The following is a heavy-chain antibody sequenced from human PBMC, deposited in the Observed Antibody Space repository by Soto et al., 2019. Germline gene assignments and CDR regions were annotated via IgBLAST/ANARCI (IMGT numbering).Heavy chain of an antibody. J-gene: IGHJ3*02. CDR1: GYTLTTYS. V-gene: IGHV1-3*01. CDR3: ARGNSGAFDI. CDR2: MNPLNGDT. D-gene: IGHD6-19*01. Sequence: QVQLVQSGAEVKKPGASVMVSCKASGYTLTTYSMHWVRQAPGQRLEWMGWMNPLNGDTKYSQRFQGRLTIIRDTSASTAYMELSSLRSEDTAIYYCARGNSGAFDIWGQGTMVTVSS.